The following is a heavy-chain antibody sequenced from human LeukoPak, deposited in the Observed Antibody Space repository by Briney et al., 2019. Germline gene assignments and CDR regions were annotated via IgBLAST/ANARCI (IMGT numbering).Heavy chain of an antibody. CDR2: ISYDRSNI. CDR3: ATTAHPLSSGWYLGLFDY. J-gene: IGHJ4*02. Sequence: GGSLRLSCAASGFTFSSYAMHWVRQAPGKGLEWVAVISYDRSNIYYAGSVKGRFTISRDNSKNTLYLQMHSLRAEDTAVYYCATTAHPLSSGWYLGLFDYWGQGTLVTVSS. D-gene: IGHD6-19*01. V-gene: IGHV3-30*04. CDR1: GFTFSSYA.